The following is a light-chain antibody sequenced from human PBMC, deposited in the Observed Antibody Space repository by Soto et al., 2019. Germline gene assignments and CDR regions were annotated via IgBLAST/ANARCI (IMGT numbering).Light chain of an antibody. J-gene: IGKJ4*01. CDR2: AAS. V-gene: IGKV3-15*01. Sequence: EIVMTQSPATLSVSPGERATLSCRASQSVSSNLAWYQQKPGQAPRLLIYAASTRATGIPARFSASGSGTEFTLTISSLQSEDFAVYYCQQRSNWPLTFGGGTKVEIK. CDR3: QQRSNWPLT. CDR1: QSVSSN.